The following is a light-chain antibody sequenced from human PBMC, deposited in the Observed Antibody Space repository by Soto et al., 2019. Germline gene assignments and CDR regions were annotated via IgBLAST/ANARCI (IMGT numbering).Light chain of an antibody. Sequence: DIQMTQSPSSLSASVGDRVTITCRASHSISIYLNWYQQKPGKAPKVLIYAASSLQSGVPPRFSGSGSGTDFTLTISSLQPEDFATYFCQQSYNIPRATFGQGTKVDIK. CDR2: AAS. CDR3: QQSYNIPRAT. V-gene: IGKV1-39*01. CDR1: HSISIY. J-gene: IGKJ1*01.